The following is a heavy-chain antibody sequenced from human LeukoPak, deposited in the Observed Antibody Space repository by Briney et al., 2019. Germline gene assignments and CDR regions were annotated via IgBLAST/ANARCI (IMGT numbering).Heavy chain of an antibody. D-gene: IGHD3-22*01. CDR1: GFTFSNYG. Sequence: GGSLRLSCAASGFTFSNYGMSWVRQAPGKGLEWVSTISGSGGGTYYVDSVKGRFTISRDNSKNTLYLQMNSLRAEDTAVYYCAKDFDSSGYYFISTSDYWGQGTLVTVSS. V-gene: IGHV3-23*01. J-gene: IGHJ4*02. CDR3: AKDFDSSGYYFISTSDY. CDR2: ISGSGGGT.